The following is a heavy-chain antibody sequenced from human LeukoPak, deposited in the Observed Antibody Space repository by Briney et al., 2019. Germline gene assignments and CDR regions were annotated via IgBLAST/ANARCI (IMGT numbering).Heavy chain of an antibody. J-gene: IGHJ4*02. Sequence: SETLSLTCPVSGFSISSGYYWGWIRQPPGRGLEWIGRIYTSGSTNYNPSLKSRVTISVDTSKNQFSLKLSSVTAADTAVYYCAREVGERDYYGSGSHSFDYWGQGTLVTVSS. CDR2: IYTSGST. CDR1: GFSISSGYY. V-gene: IGHV4-38-2*02. D-gene: IGHD3-10*01. CDR3: AREVGERDYYGSGSHSFDY.